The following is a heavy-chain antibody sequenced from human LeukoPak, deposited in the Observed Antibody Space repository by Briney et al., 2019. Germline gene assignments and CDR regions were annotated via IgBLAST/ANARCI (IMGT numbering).Heavy chain of an antibody. CDR1: GFTVSSNY. Sequence: GGSLRLSCAASGFTVSSNYMSWVRQAPGKGLEWVSVIYSGGSTYYADSVKGRFTISRDNSKNTLYLQMNSLRAEDTAVYYCARLQRYRGGDCGYYFDYWGQGTLVTVSS. D-gene: IGHD2-21*01. J-gene: IGHJ4*02. CDR3: ARLQRYRGGDCGYYFDY. V-gene: IGHV3-66*02. CDR2: IYSGGST.